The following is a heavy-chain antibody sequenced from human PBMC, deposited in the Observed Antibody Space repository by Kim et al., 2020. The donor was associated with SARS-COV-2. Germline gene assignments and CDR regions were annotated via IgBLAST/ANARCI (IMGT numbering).Heavy chain of an antibody. Sequence: SVKVSCKASGGTFSSYAISWVRQAPGQGLEWMGGIIPIFGTANYAQKFQGRVTITADESTSTAYMELSSLRSEDTAVYYCASDRGGRIVPKPTDNWFDPWGQGTLVTVSS. D-gene: IGHD2-8*01. J-gene: IGHJ5*02. CDR3: ASDRGGRIVPKPTDNWFDP. CDR1: GGTFSSYA. V-gene: IGHV1-69*13. CDR2: IIPIFGTA.